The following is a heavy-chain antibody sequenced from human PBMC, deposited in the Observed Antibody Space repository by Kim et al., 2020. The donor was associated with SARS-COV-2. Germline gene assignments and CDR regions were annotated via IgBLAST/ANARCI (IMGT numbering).Heavy chain of an antibody. V-gene: IGHV3-43*01. CDR3: ATHGRLSRWEMEDY. D-gene: IGHD1-26*01. Sequence: GGSLRLSCAASGFTFDDYTMHWVRQAPGKGLEWVSLISWDGGSTYYADSVKGRFTISRDNSKNSLYLQMNSLRTEDTALYYCATHGRLSRWEMEDYWGQGTLVTVSS. J-gene: IGHJ4*02. CDR1: GFTFDDYT. CDR2: ISWDGGST.